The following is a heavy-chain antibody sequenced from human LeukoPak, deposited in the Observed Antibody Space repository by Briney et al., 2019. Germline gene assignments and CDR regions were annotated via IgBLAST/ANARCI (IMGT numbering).Heavy chain of an antibody. D-gene: IGHD6-13*01. V-gene: IGHV1-69*13. CDR3: ARVSRVAAAVFDP. Sequence: SVKVSCKASGGTFSSYAISWVRQAPGQGLEWMGGIIPIFGTANYAQKFQGRVTITADESTSTAYMELSSLRSEDTAVYYCARVSRVAAAVFDPWGQGTLVTVSS. J-gene: IGHJ5*02. CDR1: GGTFSSYA. CDR2: IIPIFGTA.